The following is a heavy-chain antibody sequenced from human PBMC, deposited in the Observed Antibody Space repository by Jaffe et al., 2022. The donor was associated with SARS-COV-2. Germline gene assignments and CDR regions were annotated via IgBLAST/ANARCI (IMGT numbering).Heavy chain of an antibody. CDR1: GFTFSSYW. CDR3: ARERHVLDYGSGSYAIPPHYYYFAMAV. CDR2: IKQDGSEK. V-gene: IGHV3-7*01. D-gene: IGHD3-10*01. J-gene: IGHJ6*04. Sequence: EVQLVESGGGLVQPGGSLRLSCAASGFTFSSYWMSWVRQAPGKGLEWVANIKQDGSEKYYVDSVKGRFTISRDNAKNSLYLQMNSLRAEDTAVYYCARERHVLDYGSGSYAIPPHYYYFAMAVWGTGTTVTVSS.